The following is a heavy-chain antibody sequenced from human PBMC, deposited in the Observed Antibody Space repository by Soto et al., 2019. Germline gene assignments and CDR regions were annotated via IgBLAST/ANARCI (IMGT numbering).Heavy chain of an antibody. CDR2: INSDGSST. J-gene: IGHJ6*02. V-gene: IGHV3-74*03. CDR1: GSTFSNDW. Sequence: EVQLVESGGGLLQPGGSLRLSCAVSGSTFSNDWMHWVRQAPGKGLVWVSHINSDGSSTKYADFVKGRFTIARDNAKNTVYLQMNSLRAEDTAVYYRARDRSYSLDVWGQGTTVTVSS. CDR3: ARDRSYSLDV.